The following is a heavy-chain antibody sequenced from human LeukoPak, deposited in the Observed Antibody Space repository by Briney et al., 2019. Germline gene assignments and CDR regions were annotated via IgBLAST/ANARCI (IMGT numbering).Heavy chain of an antibody. V-gene: IGHV2-5*02. J-gene: IGHJ4*02. CDR3: ARYDSSGSDFDY. Sequence: SGPTLVNPTQTLTLTCTFSGFSLSTSGVGVGWIRQPPGKALEWLALIYWDDDKHYSPSLKSRLSITKDTSENQVVLTMTNMDPVDTATYYCARYDSSGSDFDYWGQGTLVTVSS. CDR2: IYWDDDK. CDR1: GFSLSTSGVG. D-gene: IGHD3-22*01.